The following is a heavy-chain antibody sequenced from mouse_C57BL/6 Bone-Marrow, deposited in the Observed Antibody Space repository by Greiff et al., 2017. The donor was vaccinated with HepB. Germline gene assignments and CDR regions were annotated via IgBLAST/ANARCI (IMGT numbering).Heavy chain of an antibody. CDR2: IYPGDGDT. J-gene: IGHJ4*01. D-gene: IGHD2-1*01. CDR1: GYAFSSSW. V-gene: IGHV1-82*01. CDR3: AIYGNYRYYAMDY. Sequence: VQRVESGPELVKPGASVKISCKASGYAFSSSWMNWVKQRPGKGLEWIGRIYPGDGDTNYNGKFKGKATLTADKSSSTAYMQLSSLTSEDSAVYFCAIYGNYRYYAMDYWGQGTSVTVSS.